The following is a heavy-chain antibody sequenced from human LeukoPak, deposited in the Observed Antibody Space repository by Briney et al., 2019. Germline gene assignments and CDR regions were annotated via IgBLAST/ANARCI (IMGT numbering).Heavy chain of an antibody. CDR3: ARDLYYYGSGSYPFDY. J-gene: IGHJ4*02. Sequence: PGGSLRLSCAASGFTFSSYGMHWVRQAPGKGLEWVAVIWYDGSNKYYADSVKGRFTISRDNSKNTLYLQMNSLRAEDRAVYYCARDLYYYGSGSYPFDYWGQGTLVTVSS. CDR1: GFTFSSYG. V-gene: IGHV3-33*01. CDR2: IWYDGSNK. D-gene: IGHD3-10*01.